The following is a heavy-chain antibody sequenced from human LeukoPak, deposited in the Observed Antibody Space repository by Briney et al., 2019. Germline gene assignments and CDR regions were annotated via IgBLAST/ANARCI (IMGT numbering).Heavy chain of an antibody. D-gene: IGHD5-18*01. CDR2: INSDGTST. CDR1: GFTFSSYW. Sequence: GGSLRLSCAASGFTFSSYWMHWVRQAPGKGLVWVSRINSDGTSTSYADSVKGRFTISRDNAKDTLYLQMNSLRAEDTAVYYCARHSSRYIYDFDSWGQGTLVTVSS. V-gene: IGHV3-74*01. J-gene: IGHJ4*02. CDR3: ARHSSRYIYDFDS.